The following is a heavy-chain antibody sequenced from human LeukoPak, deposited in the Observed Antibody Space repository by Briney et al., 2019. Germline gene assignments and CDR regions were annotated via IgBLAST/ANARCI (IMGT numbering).Heavy chain of an antibody. J-gene: IGHJ4*02. Sequence: ASVKVSCKASGYIFTNYDINWVRQATGQGLEWMGWMNPNSGNTGYAQKFQGRVTMTRDTSISTAYMELSRLRSDDTAVYYCARDRLGSGWSRVDYWGQGTLVTVSS. D-gene: IGHD6-19*01. CDR2: MNPNSGNT. CDR1: GYIFTNYD. V-gene: IGHV1-8*01. CDR3: ARDRLGSGWSRVDY.